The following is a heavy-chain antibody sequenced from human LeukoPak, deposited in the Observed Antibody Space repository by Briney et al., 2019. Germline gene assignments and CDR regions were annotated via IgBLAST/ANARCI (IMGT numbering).Heavy chain of an antibody. D-gene: IGHD6-13*01. J-gene: IGHJ4*02. CDR2: ISYDGSNK. V-gene: IGHV3-30*04. CDR1: GFTFSSYA. Sequence: GGSLRLSCAASGFTFSSYAMHWVRQAPGKGLEWVAVISYDGSNKYYADSVKGRIIISRDNAKNSLYLQMNSLRAEDTAVYYCARFDAYSSSHSDYWGQGTLVTVSS. CDR3: ARFDAYSSSHSDY.